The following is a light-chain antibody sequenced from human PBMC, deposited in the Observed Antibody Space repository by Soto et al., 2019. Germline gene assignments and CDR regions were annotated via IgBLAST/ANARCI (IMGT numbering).Light chain of an antibody. CDR2: DAS. V-gene: IGKV1-5*01. Sequence: DIQMTQFPSTLPAAVGDRVTITCRASQTIYSWLAWYQQKPGEAPKLLIYDASTLQTGVPSRFTGSGSGTEFTLTISSLQSEDFAVYYCQQYNNWPWTFGQGTKVDIK. CDR1: QTIYSW. J-gene: IGKJ1*01. CDR3: QQYNNWPWT.